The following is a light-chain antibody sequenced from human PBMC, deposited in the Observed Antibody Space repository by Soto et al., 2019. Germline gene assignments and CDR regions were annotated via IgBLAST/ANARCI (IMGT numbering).Light chain of an antibody. CDR1: HDISRW. Sequence: DIQMTQSPCSVSASVGDRVTITCRASHDISRWLAWFQQKPGEAPRLLIYAASSLHSGVPSRFSGSGSGTDFTLTISSLQPEDFATYYCQQGNSFPLTFGGGTKVEIK. V-gene: IGKV1-12*01. CDR3: QQGNSFPLT. CDR2: AAS. J-gene: IGKJ4*01.